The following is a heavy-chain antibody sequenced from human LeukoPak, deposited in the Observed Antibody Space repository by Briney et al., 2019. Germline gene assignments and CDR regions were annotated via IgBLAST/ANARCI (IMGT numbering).Heavy chain of an antibody. J-gene: IGHJ4*02. D-gene: IGHD2-8*01. Sequence: SETLSLTCTVSGGSISSSSYYWDWIRQPPGKGLEWIGSIYYSGSTYYNPSLKSRVTISVDTSKNQFSLKLSSVTAADTAVYYCARLRGLVYYFDYWGQGTLVTVSP. V-gene: IGHV4-39*01. CDR1: GGSISSSSYY. CDR2: IYYSGST. CDR3: ARLRGLVYYFDY.